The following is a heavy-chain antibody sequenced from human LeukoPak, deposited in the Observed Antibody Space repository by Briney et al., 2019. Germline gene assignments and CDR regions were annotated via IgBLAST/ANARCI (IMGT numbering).Heavy chain of an antibody. CDR1: GGSISSYY. Sequence: SETLSLTCTVSGGSISSYYWSWIRQPPGKGLEWIGYIYYSGNTNYNPSLKSRVTISVDTSKNQFSLKLSSVTAADTAVYYCARDGKYSSGWYGDYYYYMNVWGKGTTVTISS. CDR2: IYYSGNT. D-gene: IGHD6-19*01. CDR3: ARDGKYSSGWYGDYYYYMNV. J-gene: IGHJ6*03. V-gene: IGHV4-59*12.